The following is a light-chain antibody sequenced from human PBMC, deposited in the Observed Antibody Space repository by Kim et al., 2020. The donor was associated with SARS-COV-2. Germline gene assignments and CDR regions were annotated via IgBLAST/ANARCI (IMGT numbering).Light chain of an antibody. CDR2: QDN. J-gene: IGLJ2*01. V-gene: IGLV3-1*01. CDR3: QAWDSSTVV. Sequence: ASPRQTASLPCSGDKLGDKYACWYQQKPGQSPVLVIYQDNRRPSGIPERISGSNSGNTATLTISGTQAMDEADYYCQAWDSSTVVFGGGTQLTVL. CDR1: KLGDKY.